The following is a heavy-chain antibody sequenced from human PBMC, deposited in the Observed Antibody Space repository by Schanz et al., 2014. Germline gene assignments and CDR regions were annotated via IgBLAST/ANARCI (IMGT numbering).Heavy chain of an antibody. D-gene: IGHD2-2*01. CDR1: GGTFSSYT. J-gene: IGHJ3*02. CDR2: FIPILDVG. V-gene: IGHV1-69*02. Sequence: QVQLVQSEAEVKKPGSSVKVSCKASGGTFSSYTISWVRQARGQGLEWVGRFIPILDVGNYAQQFQGRVTFTADKSTSTAYMELSSLRYEDTALYYCARGTMPGTFDIWGQGTMXTVSS. CDR3: ARGTMPGTFDI.